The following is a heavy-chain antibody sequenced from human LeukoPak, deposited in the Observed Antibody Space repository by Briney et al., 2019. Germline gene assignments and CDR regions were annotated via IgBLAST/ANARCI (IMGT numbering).Heavy chain of an antibody. CDR1: GGSISSGGYS. D-gene: IGHD3-22*01. V-gene: IGHV4-30-2*01. CDR3: ARSMGYYDSSGINTDAFDI. J-gene: IGHJ3*02. CDR2: IYHSGSI. Sequence: PSETLSLTCTVSGGSISSGGYSWSWIRQPPGKGLEWIGYIYHSGSIYYNPSLKSRVTISVDRSKTQFSLKLSSVTAADTAVYYCARSMGYYDSSGINTDAFDIWGQGTMVTVSS.